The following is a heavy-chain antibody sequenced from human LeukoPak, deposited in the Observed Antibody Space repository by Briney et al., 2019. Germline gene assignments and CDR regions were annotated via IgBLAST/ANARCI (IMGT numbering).Heavy chain of an antibody. Sequence: SETLSLTCAVYGGSFSGYYWSGIRQPPGKGLEWIGEINHSGSTNYNPSLKSRVTISVDTSKNQFSLKLSSVTAADTAVYYCARSGSGMGFTFGGVINYWGQGTLVTVSS. CDR3: ARSGSGMGFTFGGVINY. D-gene: IGHD3-16*01. CDR2: INHSGST. V-gene: IGHV4-34*01. J-gene: IGHJ4*02. CDR1: GGSFSGYY.